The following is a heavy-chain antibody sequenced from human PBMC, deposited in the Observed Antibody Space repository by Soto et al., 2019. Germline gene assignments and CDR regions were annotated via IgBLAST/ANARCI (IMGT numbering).Heavy chain of an antibody. CDR1: GGSISSSSYY. D-gene: IGHD4-17*01. Sequence: QLQLQESGPGLVKPSETLSLTCTVSGGSISSSSYYWGWIRQPPGKGLEWIGSIYYSGSTYYNPSLKSRVTISVDTSKNQFSLKLSSVTAADTAVYYCARLPRGTVTTIDYWGQGTLVTVSS. V-gene: IGHV4-39*01. CDR2: IYYSGST. CDR3: ARLPRGTVTTIDY. J-gene: IGHJ4*02.